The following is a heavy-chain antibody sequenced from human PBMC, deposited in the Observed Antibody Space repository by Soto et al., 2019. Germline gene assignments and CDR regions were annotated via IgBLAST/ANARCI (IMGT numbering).Heavy chain of an antibody. Sequence: SGTLSLTCTVSGGSISSYYWSWIRQPPGKGLEWIGYIYYSGSTNYNPSLKSRVTISVDTSKNQFSLKLSSVTAADTAVYYCARLRFQGDAFDIWGQGTMVTVSS. CDR2: IYYSGST. J-gene: IGHJ3*02. CDR3: ARLRFQGDAFDI. V-gene: IGHV4-59*08. CDR1: GGSISSYY. D-gene: IGHD2-21*01.